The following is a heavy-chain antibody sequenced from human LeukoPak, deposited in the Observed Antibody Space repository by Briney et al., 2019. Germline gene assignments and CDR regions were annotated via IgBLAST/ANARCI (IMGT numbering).Heavy chain of an antibody. CDR3: ARVADYYDSSGYHHPFDY. J-gene: IGHJ4*02. V-gene: IGHV1-2*02. D-gene: IGHD3-22*01. CDR1: GYTFTGYY. CDR2: INPNSGGT. Sequence: ASVKVSCKASGYTFTGYYMHWVRQAPGQGLEWMGWINPNSGGTNYAQKFQGRVTMTRDTSISTAYMELSRLRSDDTAVYYCARVADYYDSSGYHHPFDYWGQGTLVTVSS.